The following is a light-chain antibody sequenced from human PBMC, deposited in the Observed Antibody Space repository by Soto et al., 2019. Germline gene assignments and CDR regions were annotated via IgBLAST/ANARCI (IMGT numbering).Light chain of an antibody. Sequence: EILLTQSPGTLSLSPGERATLSCRASQSVSSNYLAWYQQKPGQAPRLLNYGASSRATGTPDRFSGSGSGTEFTLTISRLEPEDFAVFYCQQYGSSPRTFGQGTKVEI. J-gene: IGKJ1*01. CDR3: QQYGSSPRT. CDR2: GAS. CDR1: QSVSSNY. V-gene: IGKV3-20*01.